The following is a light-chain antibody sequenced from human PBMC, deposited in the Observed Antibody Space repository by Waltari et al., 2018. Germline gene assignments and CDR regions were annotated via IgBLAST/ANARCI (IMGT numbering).Light chain of an antibody. J-gene: IGKJ1*01. V-gene: IGKV1-27*01. CDR2: DAS. CDR1: QGIATY. CDR3: QMYNGAPRT. Sequence: DVRVTQSPSSLSAAAGDRVTITCRASQGIATYLAWYQQKPGRLPTLLIYDASTVRSGVPPRFRGSGSGTDFTLTITSLQPEDVATYYCQMYNGAPRTFGQGTKVEI.